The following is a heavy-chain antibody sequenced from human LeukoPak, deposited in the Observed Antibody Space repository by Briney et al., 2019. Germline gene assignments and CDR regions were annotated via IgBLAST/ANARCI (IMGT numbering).Heavy chain of an antibody. CDR3: AKGRGYCTGGSCYSDY. CDR1: GFTFSNYA. V-gene: IGHV3-23*01. CDR2: ISGSYCST. D-gene: IGHD2-15*01. J-gene: IGHJ4*02. Sequence: GGSLRLSCTASGFTFSNYAMSWVRQAPGKGLEWVSTISGSYCSTYYADSVKGRFTISRDNSKNTLYLQMNSLRVEDTAIYYCAKGRGYCTGGSCYSDYWGQGTLVTVSS.